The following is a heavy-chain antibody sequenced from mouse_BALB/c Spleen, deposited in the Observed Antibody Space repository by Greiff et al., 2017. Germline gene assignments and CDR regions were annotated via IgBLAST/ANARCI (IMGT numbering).Heavy chain of an antibody. CDR3: ASSGTYYDAMDY. J-gene: IGHJ4*01. CDR1: GYAFPNYL. D-gene: IGHD5-1*01. V-gene: IGHV1-54*01. CDR2: INPGSGGT. Sequence: QVQLQQSGAELVRPGTSVKVSCKASGYAFPNYLNEWVKQRPGQGLEWIGVINPGSGGTNYNEKFKGKATLNADKSSSTAYMQLSSLTSDDSAVYFCASSGTYYDAMDYWGQGTSVTVAS.